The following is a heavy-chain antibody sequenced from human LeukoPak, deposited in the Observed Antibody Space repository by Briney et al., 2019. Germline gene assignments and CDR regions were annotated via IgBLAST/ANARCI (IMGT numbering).Heavy chain of an antibody. CDR3: ARAKIAAAGTGAFDV. D-gene: IGHD6-13*01. Sequence: PGGSLRLSCAASGFTFSSYAMTWVRQAPGKGLEWVSAFSATDGSAQYAESVEGRFTISRDNSKNTLFLQVNSLGAEDTAVYYCARAKIAAAGTGAFDVWGQGTLVTVSS. CDR2: FSATDGSA. J-gene: IGHJ3*01. CDR1: GFTFSSYA. V-gene: IGHV3-23*01.